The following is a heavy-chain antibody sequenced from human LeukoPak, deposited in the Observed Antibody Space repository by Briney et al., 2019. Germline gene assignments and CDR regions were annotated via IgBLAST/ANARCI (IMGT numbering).Heavy chain of an antibody. CDR1: GFTFSSYA. Sequence: GGSLRLSCAASGFTFSSYAMSWVRQAPGKGLEWVSGISWNSGSIGYADSVKGRFTISRDNAKNSLYLQMNSLRAEDTALYYCAKAHTNYDILTGYHYFDYWGQGTLVTVSS. CDR3: AKAHTNYDILTGYHYFDY. V-gene: IGHV3-9*01. J-gene: IGHJ4*02. D-gene: IGHD3-9*01. CDR2: ISWNSGSI.